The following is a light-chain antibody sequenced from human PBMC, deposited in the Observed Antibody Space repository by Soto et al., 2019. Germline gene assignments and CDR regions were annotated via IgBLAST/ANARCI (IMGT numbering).Light chain of an antibody. J-gene: IGKJ1*01. V-gene: IGKV3-20*01. Sequence: EIVLTQSPGTLSLSPGERATLSCRASQSVSSNSLAWYQQKPGQAPRLLIYGASSRTSSRATGIPDRFSGSGSGTDFTLTISRLEPEDFAVYYCQQYGTLVWTFGQGTKVEIK. CDR2: GASSRTS. CDR1: QSVSSNS. CDR3: QQYGTLVWT.